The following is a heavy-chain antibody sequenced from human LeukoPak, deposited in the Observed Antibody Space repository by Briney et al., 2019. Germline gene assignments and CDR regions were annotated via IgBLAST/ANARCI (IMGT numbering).Heavy chain of an antibody. J-gene: IGHJ4*02. CDR1: GFTFSSYS. Sequence: KTGGSLRLSCAASGFTFSSYSMNWVRQAPGKGLEWVSSISSSSSYIYYADSVKGRFTISRDNSKNTLYLQMNSLRVEDTAIYYCARVWDYSSSWTLDYWGQGTLVTVSS. V-gene: IGHV3-21*01. D-gene: IGHD6-13*01. CDR3: ARVWDYSSSWTLDY. CDR2: ISSSSSYI.